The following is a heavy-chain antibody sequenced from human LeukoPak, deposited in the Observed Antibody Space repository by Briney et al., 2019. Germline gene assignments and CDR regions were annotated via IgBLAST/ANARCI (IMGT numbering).Heavy chain of an antibody. V-gene: IGHV4-4*07. Sequence: ASETLSLTCTVSGGSISSYYWSWIRQPAGKGLEWIGRIYTSGSTNYNPSLKSRVTMSVDTSKNQFSLKLSSVPAADTAVYYCARDQGVGAMRGYYYYYYMDVWGKGTTVTVSS. CDR2: IYTSGST. J-gene: IGHJ6*03. CDR3: ARDQGVGAMRGYYYYYYMDV. CDR1: GGSISSYY. D-gene: IGHD1-26*01.